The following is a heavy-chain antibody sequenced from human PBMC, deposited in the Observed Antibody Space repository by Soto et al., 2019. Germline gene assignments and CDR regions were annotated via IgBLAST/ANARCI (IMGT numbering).Heavy chain of an antibody. J-gene: IGHJ6*02. Sequence: GGSLRLSCVGSGFRISNYFMSWVRQAPGKGLEWVANIKEDGSEKYYVESVKGRFTISRDNAKNSLYLQVNSLRDEDTAVYYCARPRFRGMDVWGQGTTVTVS. D-gene: IGHD3-10*01. CDR3: ARPRFRGMDV. CDR2: IKEDGSEK. V-gene: IGHV3-7*03. CDR1: GFRISNYF.